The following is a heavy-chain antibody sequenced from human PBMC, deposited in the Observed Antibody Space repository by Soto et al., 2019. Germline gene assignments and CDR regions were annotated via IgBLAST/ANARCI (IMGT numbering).Heavy chain of an antibody. CDR1: GGTFSSYA. D-gene: IGHD5-12*01. Sequence: GASVKVSCKASGGTFSSYAISWVRQAPGQGLEWMGGIIPIFGTANYAQKLKGRVTITADESTSTAYMELSSLRSEDTAVYYCARDGDGYNYWAHYWGQGTLVTVSS. CDR2: IIPIFGTA. J-gene: IGHJ4*02. CDR3: ARDGDGYNYWAHY. V-gene: IGHV1-69*13.